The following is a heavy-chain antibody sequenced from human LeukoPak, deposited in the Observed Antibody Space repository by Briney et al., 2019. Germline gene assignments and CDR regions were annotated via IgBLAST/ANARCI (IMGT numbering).Heavy chain of an antibody. D-gene: IGHD1-26*01. CDR3: AGDGIVGATDAFDI. CDR1: GGSISSYY. V-gene: IGHV4-59*12. J-gene: IGHJ3*02. Sequence: NPSETLSLTCTVSGGSISSYYWSWIRQPPGKGLEWIGYIYYSGSTNYNPSLKSRVTISVDTSKNQFSLKLSSVTAADTAVYYCAGDGIVGATDAFDIWGQGTMVTVSS. CDR2: IYYSGST.